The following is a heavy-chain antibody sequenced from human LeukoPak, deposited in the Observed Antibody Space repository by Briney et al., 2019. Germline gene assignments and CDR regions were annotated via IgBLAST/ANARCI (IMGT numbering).Heavy chain of an antibody. Sequence: GRSLRLSCEVSGFTFSSYGMYWVRQPPGKGLEWVALIWFDGSDKYHTDSVRGRFTISRDNSKNTLYLQMNSLRDEDTAVYYCGRVGGGQNLAGDYWGRGPLVTVSS. J-gene: IGHJ4*02. CDR1: GFTFSSYG. D-gene: IGHD3-16*01. CDR3: GRVGGGQNLAGDY. CDR2: IWFDGSDK. V-gene: IGHV3-33*07.